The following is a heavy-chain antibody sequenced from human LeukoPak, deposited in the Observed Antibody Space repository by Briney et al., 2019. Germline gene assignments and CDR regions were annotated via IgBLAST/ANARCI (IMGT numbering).Heavy chain of an antibody. CDR2: IYPNSGDT. D-gene: IGHD6-25*01. V-gene: IGHV1-2*02. CDR1: GHTFTDYY. J-gene: IGHJ4*02. Sequence: ASVKVSCKASGHTFTDYYIHWVRQAPGQGLEWMGWIYPNSGDTNYAQKFQGRVTMTRDTSVSTAYMELSRLRSDDTAVYYCAINKAAKSLDYWGQGTLVTVSS. CDR3: AINKAAKSLDY.